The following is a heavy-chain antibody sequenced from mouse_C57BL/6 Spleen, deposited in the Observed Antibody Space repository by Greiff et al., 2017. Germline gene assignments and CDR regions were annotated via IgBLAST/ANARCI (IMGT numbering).Heavy chain of an antibody. CDR1: GFTFSSYA. CDR3: TREGGLPYFDY. V-gene: IGHV5-9-1*02. CDR2: ISSGGDYI. J-gene: IGHJ2*01. Sequence: EVKLMESGEGLVKPGGSLKLSCAASGFTFSSYAMSWVRQTPEKRLEWVAYISSGGDYIYYADPVKGRFPISRDNARNTLYLQMSSLKSEDTAMYYCTREGGLPYFDYWGQGTTLTVSS. D-gene: IGHD3-1*01.